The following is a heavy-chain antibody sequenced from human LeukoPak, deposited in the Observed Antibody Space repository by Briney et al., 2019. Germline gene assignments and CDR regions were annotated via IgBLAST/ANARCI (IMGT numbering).Heavy chain of an antibody. Sequence: GSLRLSCAASGFTFSSFGMHWVRQAPGKGLEWVSFIRSNGWATDYANSVKGRLTISRDNSKSTLYVRMNSLRVEDTAVYYCVKDRDGGNFYFDYWGQGVLVTVSS. CDR2: IRSNGWAT. CDR3: VKDRDGGNFYFDY. J-gene: IGHJ4*02. D-gene: IGHD4-23*01. CDR1: GFTFSSFG. V-gene: IGHV3-30*02.